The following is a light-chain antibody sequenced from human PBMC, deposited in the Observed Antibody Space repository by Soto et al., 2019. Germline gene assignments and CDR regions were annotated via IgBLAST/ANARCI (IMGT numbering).Light chain of an antibody. CDR2: DAS. CDR1: QSVNSN. V-gene: IGKV3-15*01. CDR3: QQSNNWPKT. Sequence: EIVMTQSPATLSVSPGETATLSCRASQSVNSNLAWYQQKPGQAPRLLISDASTRAAGLPARFSGSGSVTEFTLTISSLQSEDFAVYFCQQSNNWPKTFGQGTKVQIE. J-gene: IGKJ1*01.